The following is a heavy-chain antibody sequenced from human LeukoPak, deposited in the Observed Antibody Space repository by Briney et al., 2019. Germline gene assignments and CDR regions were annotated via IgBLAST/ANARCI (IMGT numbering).Heavy chain of an antibody. V-gene: IGHV3-9*01. CDR1: GFTFDDYA. D-gene: IGHD2-15*01. J-gene: IGHJ4*02. Sequence: GRSLRLSCAASGFTFDDYAMHWVRQAPGKGLEWVSGISWNSGSIGYADSVKGRFTISRDNSKNTLYLQMNSLRAEDTAVYYCARVPTYCSGGSCHDYWGQGTLVTVSS. CDR3: ARVPTYCSGGSCHDY. CDR2: ISWNSGSI.